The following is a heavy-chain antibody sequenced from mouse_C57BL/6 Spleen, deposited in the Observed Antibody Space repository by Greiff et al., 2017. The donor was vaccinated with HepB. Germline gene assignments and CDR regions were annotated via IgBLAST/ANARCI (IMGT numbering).Heavy chain of an antibody. V-gene: IGHV1-82*01. J-gene: IGHJ4*01. CDR2: IYPGDGDT. D-gene: IGHD2-10*01. CDR1: GYAFSSSW. CDR3: ARWGLPAMDY. Sequence: QVQLQQSGPELVKPGASVKISCKASGYAFSSSWMNWVKQRPGKGLEWIGRIYPGDGDTNYNGKFKGKATLTADKSSSTAYMQLSSLTSEDSAVYVCARWGLPAMDYWGQGTSVTVSS.